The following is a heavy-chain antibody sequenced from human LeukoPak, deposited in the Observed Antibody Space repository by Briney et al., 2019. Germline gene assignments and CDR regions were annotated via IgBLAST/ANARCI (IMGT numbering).Heavy chain of an antibody. CDR3: ASIERAVAGTDWFDP. J-gene: IGHJ5*02. CDR2: IFYSGST. Sequence: SETLSLTCTVSGGSISSSNYFWGWIRQPPGKGLEWIGSIFYSGSTYYNPSLKSRVTVSVDTSKNQFSLKVRSVTAAGTAMYYCASIERAVAGTDWFDPWGQGTLVTVSS. V-gene: IGHV4-39*07. CDR1: GGSISSSNYF. D-gene: IGHD6-19*01.